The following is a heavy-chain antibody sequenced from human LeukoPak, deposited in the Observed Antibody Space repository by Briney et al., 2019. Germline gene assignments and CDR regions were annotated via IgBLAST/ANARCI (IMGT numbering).Heavy chain of an antibody. V-gene: IGHV3-30*18. J-gene: IGHJ3*02. CDR2: ISYDGSNK. D-gene: IGHD2-21*02. CDR1: GFTFSSYG. Sequence: GGSLRLSCAASGFTFSSYGMHWVRQAPGKGLEWVAVISYDGSNKYYADSVKGRFTISRDNSKNTLYLQMNSLRAEDTAVYYCAKGASVVVTSIDAFDIDAFDIWGQGTMVTVSS. CDR3: AKGASVVVTSIDAFDIDAFDI.